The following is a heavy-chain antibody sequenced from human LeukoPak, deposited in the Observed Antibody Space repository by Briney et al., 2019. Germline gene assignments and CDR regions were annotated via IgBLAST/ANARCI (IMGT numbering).Heavy chain of an antibody. Sequence: GGSLRLSCAASGFTFSSYGMYWVRQAPGKGLEGVAVIPYDGSKKYYTDSVKGGFTISRDNSKNTLYLQMNSLRAEDTAVYYCVTSTSYYDSNGYYPYYFDYWGQGTLVTVSS. CDR1: GFTFSSYG. CDR2: IPYDGSKK. J-gene: IGHJ4*02. V-gene: IGHV3-30*03. CDR3: VTSTSYYDSNGYYPYYFDY. D-gene: IGHD3-22*01.